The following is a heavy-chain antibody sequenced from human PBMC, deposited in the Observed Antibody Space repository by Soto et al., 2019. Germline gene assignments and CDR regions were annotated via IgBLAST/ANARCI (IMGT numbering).Heavy chain of an antibody. Sequence: GASVKVSCKASGYTFTSYYMHWVRQAPGQGLEWMGIINPSGGSTSYAQKFQGGVTMTRDTSTSTVYMELSSLRSEDTAVYYCARATNPRGVLDYWGQGTLVTVSS. CDR2: INPSGGST. V-gene: IGHV1-46*03. D-gene: IGHD3-10*01. CDR1: GYTFTSYY. CDR3: ARATNPRGVLDY. J-gene: IGHJ4*02.